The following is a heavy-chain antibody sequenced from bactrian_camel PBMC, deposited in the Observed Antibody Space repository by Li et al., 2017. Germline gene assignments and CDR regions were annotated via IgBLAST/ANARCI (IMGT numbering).Heavy chain of an antibody. CDR3: AAHWGAYCHTDHASFQF. V-gene: IGHV3S53*01. CDR2: INSDGTT. Sequence: HVQLVESGGGLVQPGGSLRLSRAASGSTNCMAWFRQSPGKERVRVATINSDGTTTYRDSVKGRFTISKDNAKNILYLQMDSLKPEDTATYYCAAHWGAYCHTDHASFQFWGQGTQVTVS. CDR1: GSTNC. J-gene: IGHJ4*01. D-gene: IGHD2*01.